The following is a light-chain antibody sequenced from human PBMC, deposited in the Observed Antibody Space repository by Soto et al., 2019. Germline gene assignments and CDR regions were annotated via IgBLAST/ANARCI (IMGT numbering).Light chain of an antibody. Sequence: QSVLTQPASVSGSPGQSITISCTGTSSDVGAYNYVSWYQQYPGKAPKLIIFDVSNRPSGVSNRLSGSKSGNTASLTISGLQAEDEADYYCLSYTSSDTYVFGTGTQLTVL. V-gene: IGLV2-14*03. CDR3: LSYTSSDTYV. CDR1: SSDVGAYNY. J-gene: IGLJ1*01. CDR2: DVS.